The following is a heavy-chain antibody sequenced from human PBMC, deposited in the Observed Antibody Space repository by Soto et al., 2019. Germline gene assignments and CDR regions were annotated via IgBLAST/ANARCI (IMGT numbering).Heavy chain of an antibody. J-gene: IGHJ4*02. D-gene: IGHD6-19*01. CDR1: GYTFTSYG. Sequence: QVQLVQSGAEVKKPGASVKVSCKASGYTFTSYGISWVRQAPGQGLEWMGWISAYNGNTNHAQKLQGRVTMTTDTSASTAYMELRSLRSDDTAVYCCARQPNHQWLANRGFDYWGQGTLVTVSS. CDR3: ARQPNHQWLANRGFDY. V-gene: IGHV1-18*01. CDR2: ISAYNGNT.